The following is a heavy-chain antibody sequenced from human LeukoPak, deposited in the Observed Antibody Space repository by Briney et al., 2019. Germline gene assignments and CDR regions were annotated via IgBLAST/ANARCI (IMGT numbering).Heavy chain of an antibody. CDR2: IYYSGNT. Sequence: SETLSLTCTVSGGSINSYYWSWIRQAPGKGLEWIGYIYYSGNTDYNPSLKSRVTISVDTSKNQFSLKLSSVTAADTAVYYCARGSGGWDYFDYWGQGTLVTVSS. J-gene: IGHJ4*02. CDR3: ARGSGGWDYFDY. CDR1: GGSINSYY. V-gene: IGHV4-59*01. D-gene: IGHD3-10*01.